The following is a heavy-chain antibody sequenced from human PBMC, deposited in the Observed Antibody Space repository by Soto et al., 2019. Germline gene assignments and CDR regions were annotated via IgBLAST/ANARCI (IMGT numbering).Heavy chain of an antibody. CDR1: GFTVSSNY. CDR2: IYSGGST. Sequence: EVQLVESGGGLVQPGGSLRLSCAASGFTVSSNYMSWVRQAPGKGLEWVSVIYSGGSTYYADSVKGRFTISRHNSKNTLYLKMNSLRAEDTAVYYCARIPGGYYGSGSYDDYWGQGTLVTVSS. V-gene: IGHV3-53*04. CDR3: ARIPGGYYGSGSYDDY. J-gene: IGHJ4*02. D-gene: IGHD3-10*01.